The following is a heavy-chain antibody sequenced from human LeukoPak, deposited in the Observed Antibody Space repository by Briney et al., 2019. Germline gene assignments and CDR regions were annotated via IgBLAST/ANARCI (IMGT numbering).Heavy chain of an antibody. CDR1: GFTFSGYS. Sequence: PGGSLRLSCAASGFTFSGYSMNWVRQAPGKGLEWVSYISSSSSTIYYADSVKGRFTISRDNAKNSLYLQVNSLRDEDTAVYYCARDSSSFYGMDVWGQGTTVTVSS. CDR3: ARDSSSFYGMDV. J-gene: IGHJ6*02. CDR2: ISSSSSTI. V-gene: IGHV3-48*02. D-gene: IGHD6-13*01.